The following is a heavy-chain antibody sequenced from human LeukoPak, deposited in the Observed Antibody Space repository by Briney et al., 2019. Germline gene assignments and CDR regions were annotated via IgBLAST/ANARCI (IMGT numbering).Heavy chain of an antibody. CDR1: GYTFTSYG. J-gene: IGHJ3*02. CDR3: ARAARSGSYSRAFDI. V-gene: IGHV1-18*01. D-gene: IGHD1-26*01. Sequence: GASVKVSCKASGYTFTSYGISWVRQAPGQGLEWMGWISAYNGNTTYAQKLQGRVTMTTDTSTSTAYMELRSLRSDDTAVYYCARAARSGSYSRAFDIWGQGTMVTVSS. CDR2: ISAYNGNT.